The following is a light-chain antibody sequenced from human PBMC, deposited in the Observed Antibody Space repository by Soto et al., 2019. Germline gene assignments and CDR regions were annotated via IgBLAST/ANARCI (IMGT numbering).Light chain of an antibody. CDR2: GAS. CDR1: QSVSSSY. J-gene: IGKJ2*01. V-gene: IGKV3-20*01. CDR3: QQYGSSPYT. Sequence: EIVLTQSPGTLSLSPGDRATLSCRASQSVSSSYLAWYQQKPGQAPSLLIYGASGRATGIPDRFSGSGSGTDFTLIISRLEPEDFAVYYCQQYGSSPYTFGQGTKLEIK.